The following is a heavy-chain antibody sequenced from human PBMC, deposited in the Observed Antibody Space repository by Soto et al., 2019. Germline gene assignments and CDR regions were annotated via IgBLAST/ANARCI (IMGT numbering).Heavy chain of an antibody. CDR3: ARCIQQDYYYGMDV. V-gene: IGHV1-18*01. CDR1: GYTFYSHS. J-gene: IGHJ6*02. CDR2: ISADNGNT. Sequence: ASVKVSCKASGYTFYSHSISWVRQAPGQGLEWMGRISADNGNTKYTQKIRDRDNMATDTSTSTVYMELRNLRSDDTAVYYCARCIQQDYYYGMDVWGQGTTVTVSS. D-gene: IGHD5-18*01.